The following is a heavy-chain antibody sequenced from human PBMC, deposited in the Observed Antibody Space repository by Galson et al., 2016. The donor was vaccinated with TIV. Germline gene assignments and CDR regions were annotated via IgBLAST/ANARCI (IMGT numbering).Heavy chain of an antibody. CDR2: ISSTSNYG. V-gene: IGHV3-21*01. Sequence: SLRLSCAVSGFPFSSYSMNWVRQAPGKGLEWVSSISSTSNYGYYADSVKGRFTISRDNAEDSLYLQINSLRVEDTALYYCARRGNYLSDAFDIWGQGTMVTVSS. D-gene: IGHD1-7*01. J-gene: IGHJ3*02. CDR1: GFPFSSYS. CDR3: ARRGNYLSDAFDI.